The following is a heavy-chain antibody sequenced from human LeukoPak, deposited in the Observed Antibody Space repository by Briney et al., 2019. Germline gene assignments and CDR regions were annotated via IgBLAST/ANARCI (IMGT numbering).Heavy chain of an antibody. CDR3: ARRSRMTTIDAFDI. D-gene: IGHD5-24*01. CDR1: GGSICSYY. V-gene: IGHV4-59*01. Sequence: SETLSLTCTGSGGSICSYYWSWIRQPPGKGLEWIGYIYSSGSTNYNPSLKSRVTISLDTSKNQFSLKLSFVTAADTAVYYCARRSRMTTIDAFDIWGQGTMVTVSS. CDR2: IYSSGST. J-gene: IGHJ3*02.